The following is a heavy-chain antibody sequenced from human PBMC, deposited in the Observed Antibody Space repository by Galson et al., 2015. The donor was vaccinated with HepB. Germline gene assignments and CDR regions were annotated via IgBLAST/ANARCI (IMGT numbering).Heavy chain of an antibody. CDR3: AKYGDYWYFDL. CDR1: GGSISSYY. J-gene: IGHJ2*01. Sequence: QVQLQESGPGLVKPSETLSLTCTVSGGSISSYYWSWIRQPPGKGLEWIGYISYSGDTSYNPSLKSRVTISLDTPKKQFSLRLNSVTAADTAVYYCAKYGDYWYFDLWGRGTLVTVSS. V-gene: IGHV4-59*01. CDR2: ISYSGDT. D-gene: IGHD4-17*01.